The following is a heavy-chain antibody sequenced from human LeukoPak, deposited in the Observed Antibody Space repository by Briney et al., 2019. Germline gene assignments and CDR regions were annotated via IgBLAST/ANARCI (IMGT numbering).Heavy chain of an antibody. D-gene: IGHD3-10*01. V-gene: IGHV1-46*01. CDR1: VYTFTSYY. CDR2: INPRDGST. CDR3: ARYLFREFDY. J-gene: IGHJ4*02. Sequence: ASVKDTCKGSVYTFTSYYMHWVRQARGRGLEWMGLINPRDGSTSYAQKFQGRVTMTRVTSTSTAYMELSSLRSEDTAAYYCARYLFREFDYWGQGTLVTVSS.